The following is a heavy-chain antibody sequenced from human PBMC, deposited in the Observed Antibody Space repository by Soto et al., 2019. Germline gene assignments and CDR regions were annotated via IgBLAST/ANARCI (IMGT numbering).Heavy chain of an antibody. CDR1: GFTFSNYS. J-gene: IGHJ4*02. CDR3: EIDPYSGVRYYFDL. Sequence: PGGSLRLSCATSGFTFSNYSINWVRQAPGKGLEWVAVIRSCASGRNECYADSVKGCIAISRDEYKQTPYLKMQRLRAEDTADYYCEIDPYSGVRYYFDLWGQGTQVTVSS. V-gene: IGHV3-33*01. CDR2: IRSCASGRNE. D-gene: IGHD1-26*01.